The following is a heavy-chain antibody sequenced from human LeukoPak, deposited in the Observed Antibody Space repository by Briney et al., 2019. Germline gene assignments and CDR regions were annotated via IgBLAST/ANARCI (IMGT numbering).Heavy chain of an antibody. D-gene: IGHD2-15*01. CDR1: GFTFSSYW. Sequence: GGSLRLSCAASGFTFSSYWMHWVRQAPGKGLVWVSRINSDGSSTSYAGSVKGRFTISRDNAKNTLYLQMNSLRVEDSAVYYCARDQIYCSGGYCYFDYWGQGTLVTVSS. V-gene: IGHV3-74*01. J-gene: IGHJ4*02. CDR2: INSDGSST. CDR3: ARDQIYCSGGYCYFDY.